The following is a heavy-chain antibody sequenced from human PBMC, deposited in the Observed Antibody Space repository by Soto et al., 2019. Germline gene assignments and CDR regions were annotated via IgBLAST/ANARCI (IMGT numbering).Heavy chain of an antibody. Sequence: QVQLVESGGGVVQPGRSLRLSCAASGFTFSSYGMHWVRQAPGKGLEWVAVISYDGSNKYYADSVKGRFTISRDNSKNTLYLQMNSLRAEDTAVYYCAKLASYGPFDYWGQGTLVTVSS. CDR2: ISYDGSNK. J-gene: IGHJ4*02. CDR3: AKLASYGPFDY. V-gene: IGHV3-30*18. D-gene: IGHD5-18*01. CDR1: GFTFSSYG.